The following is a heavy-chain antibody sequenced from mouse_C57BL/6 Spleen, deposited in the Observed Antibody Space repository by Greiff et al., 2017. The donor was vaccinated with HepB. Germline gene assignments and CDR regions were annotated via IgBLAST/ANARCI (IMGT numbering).Heavy chain of an antibody. V-gene: IGHV2-2*01. J-gene: IGHJ1*03. CDR3: ARPYGSSFDWYFDV. Sequence: QVQLVESGPGLVQPSQSLSITCTVSGFSLTSYGVHWVRQSPGKGLEWLGVIWSGGSTDYNAAFISRLSISKDNSKSQVFFKMNSLQADDTAIYYCARPYGSSFDWYFDVWGTGTTVTVSS. D-gene: IGHD1-1*01. CDR1: GFSLTSYG. CDR2: IWSGGST.